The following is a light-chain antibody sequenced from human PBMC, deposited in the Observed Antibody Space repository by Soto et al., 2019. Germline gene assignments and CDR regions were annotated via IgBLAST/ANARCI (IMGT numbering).Light chain of an antibody. CDR2: KVN. Sequence: QSALTQPPSASGSPGQSVTISCTGTSSDVGGYNYVSWYQQHPGKVPNLMVYKVNKRPSGVPDRFSGSKSGNTASLTVSGLQADDEADYYCTSYAGGNIVFGTGTKVTVL. V-gene: IGLV2-8*01. CDR1: SSDVGGYNY. J-gene: IGLJ1*01. CDR3: TSYAGGNIV.